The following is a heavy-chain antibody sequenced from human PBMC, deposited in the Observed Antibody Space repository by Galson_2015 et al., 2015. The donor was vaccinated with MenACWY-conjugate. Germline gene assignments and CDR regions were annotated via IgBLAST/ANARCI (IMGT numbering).Heavy chain of an antibody. Sequence: SVKVSCKASGYTFTFHDMSWVRQVAGQGLECLGWMNPKSGNTGYAQKFQGRVTMTRNTSITTTYLELSSLNSEDTAVYFCARLTGGRFDLGGQGTLVTVSS. V-gene: IGHV1-8*01. CDR2: MNPKSGNT. CDR3: ARLTGGRFDL. CDR1: GYTFTFHD. J-gene: IGHJ4*02. D-gene: IGHD7-27*01.